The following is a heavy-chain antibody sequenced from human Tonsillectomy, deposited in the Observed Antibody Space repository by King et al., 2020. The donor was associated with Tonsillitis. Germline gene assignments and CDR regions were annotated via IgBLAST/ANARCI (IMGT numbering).Heavy chain of an antibody. Sequence: VQLQQSGPGLVKPSETLSLTCAVSGYSISSGYYWGWIRQTPGKGLEWIGSIYHSGSTYYKPSLKSRVTISVDTSKNQFSLKLCSVTAADTAVYYCARELPIAAPGSSIWGQGTMVIVSS. CDR3: ARELPIAAPGSSI. D-gene: IGHD6-13*01. CDR2: IYHSGST. CDR1: GYSISSGYY. V-gene: IGHV4-38-2*02. J-gene: IGHJ3*02.